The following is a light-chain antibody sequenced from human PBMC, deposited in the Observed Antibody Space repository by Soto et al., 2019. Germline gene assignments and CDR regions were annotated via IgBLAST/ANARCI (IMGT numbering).Light chain of an antibody. J-gene: IGKJ4*01. CDR2: ASS. CDR1: QNVATN. Sequence: VMTQSPANLSVSPGEGVTLFCRASQNVATNLAWYQLKPGQAPRLLIHASSTRAAGIPGTFSGSGSGTQFSLIISSVQSEDSAVYYFQQYENWGLSFGGGTKVEI. CDR3: QQYENWGLS. V-gene: IGKV3D-15*01.